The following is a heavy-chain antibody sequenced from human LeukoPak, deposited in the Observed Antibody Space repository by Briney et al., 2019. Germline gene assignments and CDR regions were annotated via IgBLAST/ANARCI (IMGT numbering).Heavy chain of an antibody. CDR1: GFTFSSYE. CDR3: ARFSSTWDDY. D-gene: IGHD6-13*01. CDR2: ISGSGGTI. Sequence: GGSLRLSCVTSGFTFSSYEMNWVRQAPGKGLEWVSHISGSGGTIYYADSVNGRFTISRGNAKNSLYLEMNSLRAEDTAVYYCARFSSTWDDYWGRGTLVTVSS. J-gene: IGHJ4*02. V-gene: IGHV3-48*03.